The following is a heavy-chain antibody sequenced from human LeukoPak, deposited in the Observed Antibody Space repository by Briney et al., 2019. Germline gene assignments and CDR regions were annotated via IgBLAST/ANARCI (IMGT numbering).Heavy chain of an antibody. CDR1: GYSFTSYW. Sequence: GESLKISCKGSGYSFTSYWIGWVRQMPGKGLEWMGIIYPGDSNTRYSPSFQGQVTISADESISTAYLQWSSLKASDTAMYYCACATWRPHAGTWVFDYWGRGTLVTVSS. D-gene: IGHD6-13*01. J-gene: IGHJ4*02. CDR2: IYPGDSNT. CDR3: ACATWRPHAGTWVFDY. V-gene: IGHV5-51*01.